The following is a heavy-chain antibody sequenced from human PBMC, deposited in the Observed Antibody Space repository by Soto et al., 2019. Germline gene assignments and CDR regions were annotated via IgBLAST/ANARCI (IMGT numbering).Heavy chain of an antibody. J-gene: IGHJ6*03. V-gene: IGHV1-46*01. CDR3: ARMTTTPYYYYYMDV. Sequence: GASVKVSCKASGYTFTSYYMHWVRQAPGQGLEWMGIINPSGGSTSYAQKFQGRVTMTRDTSTSTVYMELSSLRSEDTAVYYCARMTTTPYYYYYMDVWGKGTTVTVSS. D-gene: IGHD4-4*01. CDR2: INPSGGST. CDR1: GYTFTSYY.